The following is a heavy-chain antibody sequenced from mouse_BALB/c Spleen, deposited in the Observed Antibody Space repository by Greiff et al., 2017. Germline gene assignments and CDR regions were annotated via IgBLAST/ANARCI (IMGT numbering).Heavy chain of an antibody. J-gene: IGHJ3*01. CDR3: GREEDDGYYWFAY. Sequence: DVQLQESGPELVKPGASVKISCKASGYSFTGYFMNWVKQSHGKSLEWIGRINPYNGDTFYNQKFKGKATLTVDKSSSTAHMELLSLTSEDSAVYDCGREEDDGYYWFAYWGQGTLVTVSA. V-gene: IGHV1-37*01. CDR1: GYSFTGYF. CDR2: INPYNGDT. D-gene: IGHD2-3*01.